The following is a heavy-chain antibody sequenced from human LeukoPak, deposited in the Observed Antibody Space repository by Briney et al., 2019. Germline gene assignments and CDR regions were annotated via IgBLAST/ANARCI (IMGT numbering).Heavy chain of an antibody. Sequence: GRSLRLSCAASGFTFSSYAMHWVRQAPGKGLEWVAVISYDGSNKYYADSVKGRFTISRDNSKNTLYLQMNSLRAEDTAVYYCAREVGIAAAGYFDYWGQGTLVTVSS. CDR2: ISYDGSNK. CDR3: AREVGIAAAGYFDY. CDR1: GFTFSSYA. J-gene: IGHJ4*02. V-gene: IGHV3-30-3*01. D-gene: IGHD6-13*01.